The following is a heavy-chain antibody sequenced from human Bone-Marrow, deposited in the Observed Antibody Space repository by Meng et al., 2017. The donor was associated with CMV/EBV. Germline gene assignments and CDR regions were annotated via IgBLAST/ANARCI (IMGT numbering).Heavy chain of an antibody. CDR2: INPNSGGT. CDR1: GYTFTGYY. J-gene: IGHJ6*02. D-gene: IGHD6-13*01. Sequence: ASVKVSCKASGYTFTGYYMHWVRQAPGQGLEWMGWINPNSGGTNYAQKFQGRVTMTRDTSISTAYMELSRLRSDDTAVYYCARGVKGYSSSWAPSESYYGMDVWGQGNTVTVSS. V-gene: IGHV1-2*02. CDR3: ARGVKGYSSSWAPSESYYGMDV.